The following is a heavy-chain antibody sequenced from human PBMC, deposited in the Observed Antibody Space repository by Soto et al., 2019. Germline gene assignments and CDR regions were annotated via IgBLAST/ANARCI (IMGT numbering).Heavy chain of an antibody. V-gene: IGHV1-69*01. CDR2: IIPIFGKE. Sequence: QVQLVQSGAEVKKPGSSVKVSCKASGGTFSSYAIRWVRQAPGKGLEWMGGIIPIFGKENYAQKLQGRVTITEDESTITAYIELSSLRFEDNAVYYCERALSFRVVTATPIGPFDYWGQGTLVTVSS. D-gene: IGHD2-21*02. CDR3: ERALSFRVVTATPIGPFDY. CDR1: GGTFSSYA. J-gene: IGHJ4*02.